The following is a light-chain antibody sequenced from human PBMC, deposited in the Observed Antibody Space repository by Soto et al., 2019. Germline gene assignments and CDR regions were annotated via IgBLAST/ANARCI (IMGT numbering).Light chain of an antibody. V-gene: IGKV3D-15*01. CDR1: QSVSSN. Sequence: EIVMTQSPATLSVSPGERATLSCRASQSVSSNLAWYQQKPGQDPRLLIYGASSRATGIPDRFSGSGSGTDFNLTISGLQSEDSAVYVCQQYNNWPFSFGQGTRLEIK. CDR3: QQYNNWPFS. CDR2: GAS. J-gene: IGKJ5*01.